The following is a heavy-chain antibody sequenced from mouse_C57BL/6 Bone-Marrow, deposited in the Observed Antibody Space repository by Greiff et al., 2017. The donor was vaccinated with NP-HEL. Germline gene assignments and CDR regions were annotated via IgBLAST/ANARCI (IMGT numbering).Heavy chain of an antibody. Sequence: VQLQQSGAELVKPGASVKISCKASGYAFSSYWMNWVKQRPGKGLEWIGQIYPGDGDTNYNGKFKGKATLTADKSSSTAYMQLSSLTSEDSAVYFCARHSNYPGWFAYWGQGTLVTVSA. CDR1: GYAFSSYW. V-gene: IGHV1-80*01. D-gene: IGHD2-5*01. CDR2: IYPGDGDT. J-gene: IGHJ3*01. CDR3: ARHSNYPGWFAY.